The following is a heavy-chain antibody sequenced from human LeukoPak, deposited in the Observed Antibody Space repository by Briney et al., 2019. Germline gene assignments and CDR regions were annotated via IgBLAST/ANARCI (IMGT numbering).Heavy chain of an antibody. D-gene: IGHD6-19*01. CDR3: AKYPGSGWYRWFDP. CDR2: ISGSGGST. Sequence: GGSLRLSCAASGFTFSSYAMSWVRQAPGKGLEGVSAISGSGGSTYYADSVKGRFTISRDNSKNTLYLQMNSLRAEDTAVYYCAKYPGSGWYRWFDPWGQGTLVTVSS. CDR1: GFTFSSYA. V-gene: IGHV3-23*01. J-gene: IGHJ5*02.